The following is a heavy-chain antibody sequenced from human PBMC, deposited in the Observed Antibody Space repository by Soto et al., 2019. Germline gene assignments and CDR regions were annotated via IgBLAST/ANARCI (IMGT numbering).Heavy chain of an antibody. CDR3: ARDLSYDFWSGSIDY. D-gene: IGHD3-3*01. J-gene: IGHJ4*02. CDR1: GFTFSSYG. CDR2: IWYDGSNK. Sequence: GGSLRLSCAASGFTFSSYGMHWVRKAPGKGLEWVAVIWYDGSNKYYADSVKGRFTISRDNSKNTLYLQMNSLRAEDTAVYYCARDLSYDFWSGSIDYWGQGTLVTVSS. V-gene: IGHV3-33*01.